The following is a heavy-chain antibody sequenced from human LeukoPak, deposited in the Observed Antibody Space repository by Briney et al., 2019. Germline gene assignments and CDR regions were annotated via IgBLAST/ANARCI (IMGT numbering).Heavy chain of an antibody. V-gene: IGHV4-59*01. J-gene: IGHJ6*02. CDR2: IYYSGST. Sequence: PSETLSLTCTVSGGSISSYYWSWIRQPPGKGLEWIEYIYYSGSTNYNPSLKSRVTISVDTSKNQFSLKLSSVTAADTAVYYCARDTAYYDSSGPLGDYYGMDVWGQGTTVTVSS. CDR3: ARDTAYYDSSGPLGDYYGMDV. D-gene: IGHD3-22*01. CDR1: GGSISSYY.